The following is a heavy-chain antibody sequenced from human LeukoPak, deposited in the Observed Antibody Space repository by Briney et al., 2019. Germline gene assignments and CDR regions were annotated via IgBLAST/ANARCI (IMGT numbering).Heavy chain of an antibody. CDR2: IYHSGST. CDR1: GGSISSDGYF. V-gene: IGHV4-30-2*01. D-gene: IGHD2-2*01. J-gene: IGHJ3*02. CDR3: ARGGSYQLLSDAFDI. Sequence: SETLSLTCAVSGGSISSDGYFWGWIRQPRGKGLEWIGYIYHSGSTYYNPSLKSRVTISIDRSTNQFSLKVSSVTAADTAVYYCARGGSYQLLSDAFDIWGQGTMVTVSS.